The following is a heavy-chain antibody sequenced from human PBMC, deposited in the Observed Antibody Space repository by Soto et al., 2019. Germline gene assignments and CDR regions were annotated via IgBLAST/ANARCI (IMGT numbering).Heavy chain of an antibody. CDR1: GGSISSGGYS. CDR2: IYHSGGT. CDR3: ARATVTRVDY. Sequence: QLQLQESGSGRVKPSQTLSLTCAVSGGSISSGGYSWSWIRQPPGKGLEWIGYIYHSGGTYYNPSLKSRVTISVDRSKNQFSLKLSSVTAADTAVYYCARATVTRVDYWGQGTLVTVSS. D-gene: IGHD4-17*01. V-gene: IGHV4-30-2*01. J-gene: IGHJ4*02.